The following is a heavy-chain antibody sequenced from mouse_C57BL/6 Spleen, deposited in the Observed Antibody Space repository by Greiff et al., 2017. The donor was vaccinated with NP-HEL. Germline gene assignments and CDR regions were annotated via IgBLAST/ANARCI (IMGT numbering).Heavy chain of an antibody. CDR3: ARGVGSPWYFDV. D-gene: IGHD1-1*01. J-gene: IGHJ1*03. V-gene: IGHV3-6*01. CDR2: ISYDGSN. Sequence: EVKLVESGPGLVKPSQSLSLTCSVTGYSITSGYYWNWIRQFPGNKLEWMGYISYDGSNNYNPSLKNRISITRDTSKNQFFLKWNSVTTEDTATYYCARGVGSPWYFDVWGTGTTVTVSS. CDR1: GYSITSGYY.